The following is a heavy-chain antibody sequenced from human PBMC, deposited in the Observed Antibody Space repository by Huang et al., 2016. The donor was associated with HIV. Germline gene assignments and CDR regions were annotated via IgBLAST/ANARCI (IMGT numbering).Heavy chain of an antibody. Sequence: QAQLVQSGAEVKTPGSSVRVSCTASRGTVSGYALSWVRKAHGQGLEWMGGISPIYGTRNDAQKFQDRVTITEDKASSTVYMELSSLRSEDTAVDYCAKSQYCTGDCYPGSNDHWGQGTLVTVSP. J-gene: IGHJ5*02. V-gene: IGHV1-69*06. CDR1: RGTVSGYA. D-gene: IGHD2-21*02. CDR2: ISPIYGTR. CDR3: AKSQYCTGDCYPGSNDH.